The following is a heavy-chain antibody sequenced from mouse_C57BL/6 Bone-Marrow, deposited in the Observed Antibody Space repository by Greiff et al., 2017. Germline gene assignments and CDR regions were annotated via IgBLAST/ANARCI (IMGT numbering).Heavy chain of an antibody. V-gene: IGHV1-81*01. CDR1: GYTFTSYG. Sequence: QVQLQQSGAELARPGASVKLSCKASGYTFTSYGISWVKQRTGQGLEWIGEIYPRSGNTYYNEKFKGKATLTADKSSSTAYMELRSLTSEDAAVYFCARDYDYECFDYWGQGTTLTVSS. D-gene: IGHD2-4*01. CDR3: ARDYDYECFDY. CDR2: IYPRSGNT. J-gene: IGHJ2*01.